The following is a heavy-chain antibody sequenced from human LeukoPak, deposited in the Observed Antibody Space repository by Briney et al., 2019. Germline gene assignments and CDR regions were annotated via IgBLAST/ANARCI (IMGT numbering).Heavy chain of an antibody. V-gene: IGHV3-23*01. CDR1: GFTFSSYA. CDR2: ISGGGGST. CDR3: AKDRLSTPTAPRFDP. J-gene: IGHJ5*02. Sequence: GGSLRLSCAASGFTFSSYAMSWVRQAPGKGLQWVSVISGGGGSTSYADSVKGRFTISRDHSKNTLYLQMNSLRAEDTALYYCAKDRLSTPTAPRFDPWGQGTQVTVSS. D-gene: IGHD4-23*01.